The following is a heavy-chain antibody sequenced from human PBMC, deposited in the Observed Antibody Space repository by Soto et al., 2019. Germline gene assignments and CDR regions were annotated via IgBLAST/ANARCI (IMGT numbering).Heavy chain of an antibody. Sequence: GGSLRLSCAASGFTFSSYSMNWVRQAPGKGLEWVSSISSSSSYIYYADSVKGRFTISRDNAKNSLYLQMNSLRAEDTAVYYCARGIHYYDGSGYNGYWGQGTQVTVSS. CDR1: GFTFSSYS. CDR2: ISSSSSYI. J-gene: IGHJ4*02. D-gene: IGHD3-22*01. V-gene: IGHV3-21*03. CDR3: ARGIHYYDGSGYNGY.